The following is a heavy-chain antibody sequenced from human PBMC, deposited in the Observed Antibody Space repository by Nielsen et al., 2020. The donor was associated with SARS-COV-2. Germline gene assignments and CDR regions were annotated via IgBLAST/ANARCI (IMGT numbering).Heavy chain of an antibody. Sequence: ASVKVSCKASGYTFTSYAMHWVRQAPGQGLEWMGWINPNSGGTNYAQKFQGRVTMTRDTSISTAYMELSRLRSEDTAVYYCASTPPGHYFDYWGQGTLVTVSS. V-gene: IGHV1-2*02. J-gene: IGHJ4*02. CDR3: ASTPPGHYFDY. CDR2: INPNSGGT. CDR1: GYTFTSYA.